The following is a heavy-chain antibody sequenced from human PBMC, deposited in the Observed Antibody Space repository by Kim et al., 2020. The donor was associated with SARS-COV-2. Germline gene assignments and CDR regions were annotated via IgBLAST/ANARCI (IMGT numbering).Heavy chain of an antibody. D-gene: IGHD1-26*01. Sequence: YYVDSVKGRFTNSRDNSKNSLYLQMNSLRTEDTAMYYCAKGVRPVGAEIDYWGQGTLVTVSS. J-gene: IGHJ4*02. CDR3: AKGVRPVGAEIDY. V-gene: IGHV3-43*01.